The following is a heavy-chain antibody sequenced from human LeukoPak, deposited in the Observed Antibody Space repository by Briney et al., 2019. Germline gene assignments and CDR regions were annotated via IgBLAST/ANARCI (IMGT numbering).Heavy chain of an antibody. Sequence: PSETLSLTCTVSGGSISSYYWSWIRQPPGKGLEWIGYIYTSGSTNYNPSLKSRVTISVDTSKNQFSLKLSSVTAADTAVYYCARRLAGYDFANYYYYYYMDVWGKGTTVTVSS. CDR2: IYTSGST. V-gene: IGHV4-4*09. CDR1: GGSISSYY. D-gene: IGHD3-3*01. CDR3: ARRLAGYDFANYYYYYYMDV. J-gene: IGHJ6*03.